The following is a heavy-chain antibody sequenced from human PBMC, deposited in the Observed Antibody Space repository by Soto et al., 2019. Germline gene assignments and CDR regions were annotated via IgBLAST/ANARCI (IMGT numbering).Heavy chain of an antibody. J-gene: IGHJ1*01. CDR1: GFMFSAYT. CDR3: ATPYYFNH. V-gene: IGHV3-21*06. Sequence: TGGPLRLSCAASGFMFSAYTMNWVRQAPGKGLEWLSSISDDSSYIDYADSLRGRFTVSRDNARNSLYLQIDSLGVEDTAVYYCATPYYFNHWGPGTLVTVSS. D-gene: IGHD3-16*01. CDR2: ISDDSSYI.